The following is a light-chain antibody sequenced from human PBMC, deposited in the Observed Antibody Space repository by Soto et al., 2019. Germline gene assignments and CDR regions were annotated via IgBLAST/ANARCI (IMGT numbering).Light chain of an antibody. Sequence: ERVMTQSPATLSVSPGERATLSCRASQSVTSNLAWYQQKPGQAPRLLIFDASTRATGITARFSGSGSGTEFTLTINSLQSEDSAVYYRQQYHDWPGTFGQGTKVEIK. V-gene: IGKV3-15*01. CDR3: QQYHDWPGT. CDR2: DAS. J-gene: IGKJ1*01. CDR1: QSVTSN.